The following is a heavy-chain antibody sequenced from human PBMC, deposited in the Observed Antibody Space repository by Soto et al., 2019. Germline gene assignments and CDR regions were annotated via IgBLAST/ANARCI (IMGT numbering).Heavy chain of an antibody. CDR1: GGSFSGYY. Sequence: SETLSLTCAVYGGSFSGYYWSWIRQPPGKGLEWIGEINHSGSTNYNPSLKSRVTISVDTSKNQFSLKLSSVTAADTAVYYCARGGIQLRFLEWLLKGYFDYWGQGTLVTVSS. V-gene: IGHV4-34*01. CDR2: INHSGST. D-gene: IGHD3-3*01. J-gene: IGHJ4*02. CDR3: ARGGIQLRFLEWLLKGYFDY.